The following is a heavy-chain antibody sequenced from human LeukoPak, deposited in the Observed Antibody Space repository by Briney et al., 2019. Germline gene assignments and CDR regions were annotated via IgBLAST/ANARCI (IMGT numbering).Heavy chain of an antibody. D-gene: IGHD2-2*01. CDR3: ARGLAAAMIVY. CDR2: TNHSGST. CDR1: GGSFSGYY. Sequence: SETLSLTCAVYGGSFSGYYWSWIRQPPEKGLEWIGETNHSGSTNYNPSLKSRVTISVDTSKNQFSLKLSSVTAADTAVYYCARGLAAAMIVYWGQGTLVTVSS. J-gene: IGHJ4*02. V-gene: IGHV4-34*01.